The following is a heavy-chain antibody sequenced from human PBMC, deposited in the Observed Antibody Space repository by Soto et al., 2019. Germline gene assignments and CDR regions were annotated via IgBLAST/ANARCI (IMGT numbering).Heavy chain of an antibody. J-gene: IGHJ6*03. Sequence: GGSLRLSCAASGFTVSSNYMSWVRQAPGKGLEWVSVIYSGGSTYYADSVKGRFTISRDNSKNTLYLQMNSLRAEDTAVYYCARSLGRGDKLVPYYMDVWGKGTTVTVSS. D-gene: IGHD6-6*01. CDR1: GFTVSSNY. CDR2: IYSGGST. V-gene: IGHV3-53*01. CDR3: ARSLGRGDKLVPYYMDV.